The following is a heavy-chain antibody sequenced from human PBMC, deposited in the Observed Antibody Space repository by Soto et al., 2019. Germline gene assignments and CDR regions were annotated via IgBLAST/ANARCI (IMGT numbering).Heavy chain of an antibody. V-gene: IGHV3-33*01. CDR3: ASAMVWGVTHFDY. D-gene: IGHD3-10*01. J-gene: IGHJ4*02. CDR2: IWYDGSNK. Sequence: QVQLVESGGGVVQPGRSLRLSCAASGFTFSSYGMHWVRQAPGKGLEWVAVIWYDGSNKYYADSVKGRFTISRDNSKNTLYLQMNSLRAEDTAVYYCASAMVWGVTHFDYWGQGTLVTVSS. CDR1: GFTFSSYG.